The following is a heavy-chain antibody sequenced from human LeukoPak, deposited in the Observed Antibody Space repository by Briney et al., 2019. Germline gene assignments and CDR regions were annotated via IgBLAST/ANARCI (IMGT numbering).Heavy chain of an antibody. CDR3: AKSPVRFWSGYYGDFDY. Sequence: GGSLRLSCAASGFTFSSYAMSWVRQAPGKGLEWVSAISGSGGSTYYADSVKGWFTISRDNSKNTLYLQMNSLRAEDTAVYYCAKSPVRFWSGYYGDFDYWGQGTLVTVSS. CDR2: ISGSGGST. D-gene: IGHD3-3*01. CDR1: GFTFSSYA. V-gene: IGHV3-23*01. J-gene: IGHJ4*02.